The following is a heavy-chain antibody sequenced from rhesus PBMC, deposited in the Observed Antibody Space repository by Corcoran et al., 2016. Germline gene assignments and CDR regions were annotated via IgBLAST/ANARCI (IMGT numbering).Heavy chain of an antibody. CDR1: GFSFSDSY. V-gene: IGHV3S18*01. Sequence: EVQLVESGGGLAKPGGSLSLSCAASGFSFSDSYRYWVRQAPGKGREWVSGISYTGGSTYYADSVKGRFTISRENAKNTLYLQMDSLRAEDTAVYYCARVYYNIWTGYYAHYFDYWGQGVLVTVSS. CDR2: ISYTGGST. J-gene: IGHJ4*01. D-gene: IGHD3-3*01. CDR3: ARVYYNIWTGYYAHYFDY.